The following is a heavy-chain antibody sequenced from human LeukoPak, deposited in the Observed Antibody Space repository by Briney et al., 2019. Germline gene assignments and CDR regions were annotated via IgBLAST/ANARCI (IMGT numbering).Heavy chain of an antibody. J-gene: IGHJ4*02. V-gene: IGHV3-30-3*01. Sequence: GRSLRLSCAASGFTFSSYAMHWVRQAPGKGLEWVAVISYDGSNKYYADSVKGRFTISGDNSKNTLYLQMNSLRAEDTAVYYCARDLWDTAPFGYWGQGTLVTVSS. CDR3: ARDLWDTAPFGY. CDR2: ISYDGSNK. D-gene: IGHD5-18*01. CDR1: GFTFSSYA.